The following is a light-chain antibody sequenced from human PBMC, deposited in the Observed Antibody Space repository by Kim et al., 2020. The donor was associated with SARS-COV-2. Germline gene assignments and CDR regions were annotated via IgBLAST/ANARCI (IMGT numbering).Light chain of an antibody. V-gene: IGLV3-1*01. CDR3: QAWDSSDSIV. J-gene: IGLJ1*01. CDR2: QDK. Sequence: SYELTQPPSVSVSPGQTASITCSGDRLGNKYASWYQQKPGQSPVLVIYQDKRRPSGIPERFSGSNSENTATLTISDTQAMDEADYYCQAWDSSDSIVFGSGTKVTVL. CDR1: RLGNKY.